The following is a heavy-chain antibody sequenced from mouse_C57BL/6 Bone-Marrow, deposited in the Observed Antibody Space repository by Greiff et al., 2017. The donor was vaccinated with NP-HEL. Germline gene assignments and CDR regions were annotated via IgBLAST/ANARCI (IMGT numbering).Heavy chain of an antibody. Sequence: QSPGKGLEWLGVIWSGGSTDYNAAFISRLSISKDNSKSQVFFKMNSLQADDTAIYYCARNSGTGTDYFDYWGQGTTLTVSS. CDR3: ARNSGTGTDYFDY. J-gene: IGHJ2*01. CDR2: IWSGGST. D-gene: IGHD4-1*01. V-gene: IGHV2-2*01.